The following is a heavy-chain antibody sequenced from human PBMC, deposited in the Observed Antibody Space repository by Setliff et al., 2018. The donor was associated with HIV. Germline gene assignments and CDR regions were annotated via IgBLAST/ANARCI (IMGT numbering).Heavy chain of an antibody. CDR1: GGSISSGGYY. CDR3: ASLMYYYGSGSYKVFDY. V-gene: IGHV4-31*03. CDR2: IYYSGST. Sequence: SETLSLTCTVSGGSISSGGYYWSRIRQHPGKGLEWIGYIYYSGSTYYNPSLKSRVAISVDTSKNQFSLKLSSVTAADTAVYYCASLMYYYGSGSYKVFDYWGQGTLVTVSS. J-gene: IGHJ4*02. D-gene: IGHD3-10*01.